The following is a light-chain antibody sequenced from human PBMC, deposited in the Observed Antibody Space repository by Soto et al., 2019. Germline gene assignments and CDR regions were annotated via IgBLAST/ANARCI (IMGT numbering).Light chain of an antibody. V-gene: IGKV3-15*01. CDR2: GAS. CDR3: QQRSNWPPT. CDR1: QSVSSN. Sequence: EIVMKHSPSTLSVSQGERATLSCRASQSVSSNLAWYQQKPGQAPRLLIYGASTRATAIPARFSGSGSGTEFTLTISSLQSEDFTVYYCQQRSNWPPTFGQGTKVDIK. J-gene: IGKJ1*01.